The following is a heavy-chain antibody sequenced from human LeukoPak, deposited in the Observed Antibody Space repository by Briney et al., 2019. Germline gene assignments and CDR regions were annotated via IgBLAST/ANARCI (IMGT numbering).Heavy chain of an antibody. J-gene: IGHJ4*02. Sequence: PGGSLRLSCAASGFTFSSYWMHWVRQAPGKGLVWVSRINTDGSSTTYADSVKGRFTISRDNAKNTLYLQMNSLRAEDTAVYYCAKASSTGFYSGSLLELGDWGQGTLVTVSS. CDR2: INTDGSST. CDR3: AKASSTGFYSGSLLELGD. D-gene: IGHD1-26*01. V-gene: IGHV3-74*01. CDR1: GFTFSSYW.